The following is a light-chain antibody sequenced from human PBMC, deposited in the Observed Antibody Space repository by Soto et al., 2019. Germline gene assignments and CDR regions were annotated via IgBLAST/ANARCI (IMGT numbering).Light chain of an antibody. CDR1: TSDVGGYNY. Sequence: QSALTQPASVSGSPGQSITNSCTGTTSDVGGYNYVSWYQHHPGKAPKLMIYEVSNRPSGVSNRFSGSKSGNTASLTISGLQAEDEADYHCSSYTSSSTLLFGGGTKLTVL. J-gene: IGLJ2*01. CDR2: EVS. V-gene: IGLV2-14*01. CDR3: SSYTSSSTLL.